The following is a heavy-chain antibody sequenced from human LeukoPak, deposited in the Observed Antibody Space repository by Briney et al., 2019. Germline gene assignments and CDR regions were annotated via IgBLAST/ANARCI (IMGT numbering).Heavy chain of an antibody. Sequence: PGGSLRLSCAASGFTFSSYEMNWVRQAPGKGLEWVSSISSSSNFIYYADSVKGRFTISRDNAKNSLYLQMSSLRVEDTAVYYCARDATLVAFDYWGQGTLVSVSS. CDR2: ISSSSNFI. V-gene: IGHV3-21*01. D-gene: IGHD4/OR15-4a*01. CDR1: GFTFSSYE. CDR3: ARDATLVAFDY. J-gene: IGHJ4*02.